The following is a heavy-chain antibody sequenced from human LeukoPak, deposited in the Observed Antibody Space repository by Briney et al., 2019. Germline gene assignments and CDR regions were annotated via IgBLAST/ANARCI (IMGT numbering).Heavy chain of an antibody. V-gene: IGHV3-9*01. J-gene: IGHJ4*02. CDR2: ISWNSGSI. Sequence: PGGSLRLSCAASGFTFDDYAMHWVRQAPGKGLEWVSGISWNSGSIGYADSVKGRFTISRDNAKNSLYLQMNSLRAEDTAVYYCARDGYNLGDYWGQGILVTVSS. CDR1: GFTFDDYA. CDR3: ARDGYNLGDY. D-gene: IGHD5-24*01.